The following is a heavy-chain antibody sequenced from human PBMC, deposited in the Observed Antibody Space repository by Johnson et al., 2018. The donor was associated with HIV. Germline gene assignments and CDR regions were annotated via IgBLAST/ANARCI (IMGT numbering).Heavy chain of an antibody. J-gene: IGHJ3*02. Sequence: VQLVESGGGLIQPGGSLRLSCAASGFTFSSYAMSWVRQAPGKGLEWVSAISGSGGSTYYADSVKGRFTISRDNAKNSLYLQMHSLRAEDTALYYCARELTSGLDYDAFDIWGQGTMVTVSS. CDR3: ARELTSGLDYDAFDI. D-gene: IGHD1-7*01. V-gene: IGHV3-23*04. CDR2: ISGSGGST. CDR1: GFTFSSYA.